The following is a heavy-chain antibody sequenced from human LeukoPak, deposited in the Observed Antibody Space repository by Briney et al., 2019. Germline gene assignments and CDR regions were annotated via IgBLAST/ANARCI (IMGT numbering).Heavy chain of an antibody. CDR1: GFTFSSYE. CDR2: ISSSGSTI. CDR3: ARDSYRVVPFDY. Sequence: GGSLRLSCGASGFTFSSYEMNWVRQAPGKGLEWVSYISSSGSTIYYADSVKGRFTISRDNAKNALYLQMNSLRAEDTAVYYCARDSYRVVPFDYWGQGTLVTVSS. V-gene: IGHV3-48*03. D-gene: IGHD3-3*01. J-gene: IGHJ4*02.